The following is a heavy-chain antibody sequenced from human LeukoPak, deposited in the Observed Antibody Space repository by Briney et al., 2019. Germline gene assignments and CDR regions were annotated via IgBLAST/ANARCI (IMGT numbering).Heavy chain of an antibody. CDR3: ASGYCTNGVCYLFDY. J-gene: IGHJ4*02. V-gene: IGHV1-2*02. CDR2: INPNSGGT. D-gene: IGHD2-8*01. Sequence: ASVKVSCKASGYTFNGYYMHWVRQAPGQGLEWMGWINPNSGGTNYAQKFQGRVTMTRDTSISTAYMELSRLRSDDTAVYYCASGYCTNGVCYLFDYWGQGTLVTVSS. CDR1: GYTFNGYY.